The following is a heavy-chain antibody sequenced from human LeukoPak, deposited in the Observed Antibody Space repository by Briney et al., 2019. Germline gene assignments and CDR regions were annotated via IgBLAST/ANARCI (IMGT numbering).Heavy chain of an antibody. CDR2: IKQDGSEK. CDR3: ARDSGYSSSALDY. V-gene: IGHV3-7*01. Sequence: GGFLRLSCAASGFTFSSYWMSWVRQAPGKGLEWVANIKQDGSEKYYVDSVKGRFTISRDNAKNSLYLQMNSLRAEDTAVYYCARDSGYSSSALDYWGQGTLVTVSS. CDR1: GFTFSSYW. D-gene: IGHD6-6*01. J-gene: IGHJ4*02.